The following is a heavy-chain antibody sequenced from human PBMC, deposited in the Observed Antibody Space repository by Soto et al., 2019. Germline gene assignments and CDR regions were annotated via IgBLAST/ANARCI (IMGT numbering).Heavy chain of an antibody. D-gene: IGHD3-3*01. Sequence: EASLTVSCMASGYTFTSYGISCVRQAPGQGLERIGWISAYNGNTNYAQKHQGRVTMTTDTSTSTAYMELRSLRSDDTAVYYCARDGSATSAYYDFWSGYENDSFDSWGQGTMVTVSS. CDR3: ARDGSATSAYYDFWSGYENDSFDS. J-gene: IGHJ3*02. CDR1: GYTFTSYG. CDR2: ISAYNGNT. V-gene: IGHV1-18*01.